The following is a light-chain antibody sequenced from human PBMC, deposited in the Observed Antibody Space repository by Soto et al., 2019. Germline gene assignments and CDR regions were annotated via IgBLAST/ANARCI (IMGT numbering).Light chain of an antibody. J-gene: IGKJ5*01. CDR1: HSVGTN. V-gene: IGKV3-20*01. CDR3: QQYGSSLIT. CDR2: YAS. Sequence: VLAQSPATPSLSPRQRATPSCRASHSVGTNLMWYQQKPGQPPRLLISYASSRATGIPDRFSGSGSGTDFTLTISRVEPEDFAVYYCQQYGSSLITFGQGTRLEIK.